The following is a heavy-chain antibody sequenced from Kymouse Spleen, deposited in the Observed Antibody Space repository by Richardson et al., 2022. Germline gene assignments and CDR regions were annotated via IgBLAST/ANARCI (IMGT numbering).Heavy chain of an antibody. Sequence: QVQLQQWGAGLLKPSETLSLTCAVYGGSFSGYYWSWIRQPPGKGLEWIGEINHSGSTNYNPSLKSRVTISVDTSKNQFSLKLSSVTAADTAVYYCARGGSIAARRELGSDYWGQGTLVTVSS. J-gene: IGHJ4*02. V-gene: IGHV4-34*01. CDR2: INHSGST. D-gene: IGHD6-6*01. CDR1: GGSFSGYY. CDR3: ARGGSIAARRELGSDY.